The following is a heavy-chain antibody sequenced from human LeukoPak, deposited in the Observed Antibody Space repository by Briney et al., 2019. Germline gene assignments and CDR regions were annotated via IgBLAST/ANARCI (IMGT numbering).Heavy chain of an antibody. Sequence: SETLSLTCTVSGGSIIGYYWVWIRQSPGKGLEWIGYIYYSGGTNYNPSLQSRVTMSVDTSKNQFSLNLNSVSVADTAVYYCAREATALPFDPWGQGILVTVSS. CDR1: GGSIIGYY. J-gene: IGHJ5*02. CDR2: IYYSGGT. CDR3: AREATALPFDP. D-gene: IGHD1-26*01. V-gene: IGHV4-59*01.